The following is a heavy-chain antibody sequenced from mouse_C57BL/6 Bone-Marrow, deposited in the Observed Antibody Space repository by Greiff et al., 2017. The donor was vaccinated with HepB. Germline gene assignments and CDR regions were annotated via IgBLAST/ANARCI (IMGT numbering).Heavy chain of an antibody. D-gene: IGHD1-1*01. V-gene: IGHV1-82*01. Sequence: QVQLKESGPELVKPGASVKISCKASGYAFSSSWMNWVKQRPGKGLEWIGRIYPGDGDTNYNGKFKGKATLTADKSSSTAYMQRSSLTSEDSAVYFCARRGITTVAYWYFDVWGTGTTVTVSS. CDR2: IYPGDGDT. J-gene: IGHJ1*03. CDR1: GYAFSSSW. CDR3: ARRGITTVAYWYFDV.